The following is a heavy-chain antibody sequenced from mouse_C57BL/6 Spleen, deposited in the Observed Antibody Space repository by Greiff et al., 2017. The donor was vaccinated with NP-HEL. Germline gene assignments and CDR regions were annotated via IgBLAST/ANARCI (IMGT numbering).Heavy chain of an antibody. J-gene: IGHJ2*01. CDR3: ARKGWDRYYFDY. CDR1: GYTFTDYN. CDR2: INPNNGGT. D-gene: IGHD3-3*01. V-gene: IGHV1-22*01. Sequence: EVQLQQSGPELVKPGASVKMSCKASGYTFTDYNMHWVKQSHGKSLEWIGYINPNNGGTSYNQKFKGKATLTVNKSSSTAYMELRSLTSEDSAVYYCARKGWDRYYFDYWGQGTTLTVSS.